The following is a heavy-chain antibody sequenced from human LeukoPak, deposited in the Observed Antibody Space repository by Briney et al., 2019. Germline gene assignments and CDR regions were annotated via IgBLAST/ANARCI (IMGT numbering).Heavy chain of an antibody. CDR3: VHRLSNPYYYDSRGSIFDS. J-gene: IGHJ4*02. CDR1: GFSLSTSGVG. Sequence: ESGPTLVNPTQTLTLTCTFSGFSLSTSGVGVGWIRQPPGKALEWLALIYWDDDKRYSPSLKSRLTITKATSRNQVVLTMTNMDPVDTATYYCVHRLSNPYYYDSRGSIFDSWGQGTLVTVSS. V-gene: IGHV2-5*02. CDR2: IYWDDDK. D-gene: IGHD3-22*01.